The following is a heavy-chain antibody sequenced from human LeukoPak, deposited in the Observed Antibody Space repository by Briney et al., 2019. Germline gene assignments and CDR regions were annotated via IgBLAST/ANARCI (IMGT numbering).Heavy chain of an antibody. CDR1: GFTFSSYG. D-gene: IGHD4-23*01. V-gene: IGHV3-30*18. CDR3: AKAGNYGGNEFDP. CDR2: ISYDGSNK. Sequence: GGSLRLSCAASGFTFSSYGMHWVRKAPGKGLEWVAVISYDGSNKYYADSVKGRFTISRDNSKNTLYLQMNSLRAEDTAVYYCAKAGNYGGNEFDPWGQGTLVTVSS. J-gene: IGHJ5*02.